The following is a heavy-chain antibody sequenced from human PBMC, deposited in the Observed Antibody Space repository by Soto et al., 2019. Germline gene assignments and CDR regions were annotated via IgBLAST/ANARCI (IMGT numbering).Heavy chain of an antibody. Sequence: QAQLVESGGGVVQPGRSLRLSCAASGFTFSSYGMHWVRQAPGKGLEWVAVISYAGSNKYYADSVKGRFTISRDNSKNTLYLQMNSLRAEDTVVYYCARGDTAMVPYYFDYWGQGALVTVSS. J-gene: IGHJ4*02. D-gene: IGHD5-18*01. CDR2: ISYAGSNK. CDR3: ARGDTAMVPYYFDY. CDR1: GFTFSSYG. V-gene: IGHV3-30*03.